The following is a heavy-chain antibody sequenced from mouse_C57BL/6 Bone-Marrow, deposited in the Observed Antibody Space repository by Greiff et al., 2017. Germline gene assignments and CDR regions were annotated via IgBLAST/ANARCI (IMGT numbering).Heavy chain of an antibody. D-gene: IGHD2-5*01. J-gene: IGHJ1*03. Sequence: VQLKQPGAELVQPGASVKMSCKASGYTFTSYWITWVKQRPGQGLEWIGDIYPGSGSTNYNEKFKSKATLTVDTSSSTAYMQLSSLTSEDAAVYYCATPYYSNDWYFDVWGTGTTVTVSS. CDR3: ATPYYSNDWYFDV. V-gene: IGHV1-55*01. CDR1: GYTFTSYW. CDR2: IYPGSGST.